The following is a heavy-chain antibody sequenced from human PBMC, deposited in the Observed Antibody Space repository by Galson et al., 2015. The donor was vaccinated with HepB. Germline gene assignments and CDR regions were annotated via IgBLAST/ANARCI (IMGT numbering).Heavy chain of an antibody. D-gene: IGHD3-10*01. Sequence: SLRLSCAASGFTFNDYHMSWIRQAPGKGLEWISRIGTSGDYTNYADSVKGRFTISRDNAKKSLYLEMNNVRAEDTAIYYCARDYYGSGSYGRFDPWGQGTPVSVSS. CDR2: IGTSGDYT. CDR1: GFTFNDYH. V-gene: IGHV3-11*06. CDR3: ARDYYGSGSYGRFDP. J-gene: IGHJ5*02.